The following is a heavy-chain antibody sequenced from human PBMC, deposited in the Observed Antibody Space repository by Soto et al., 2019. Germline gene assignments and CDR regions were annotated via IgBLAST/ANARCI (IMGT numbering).Heavy chain of an antibody. CDR2: IYYSGST. V-gene: IGHV4-31*03. CDR3: ARVHTGPHPRGPYYYYYMDV. CDR1: GGSISSGGYY. Sequence: SETLSLTCTVSGGSISSGGYYWSWIRQHPGKGLEWIGYIYYSGSTYYNPSLKSRVTISVDTSKNQFSLKLSSVTAADTAVYYCARVHTGPHPRGPYYYYYMDVWGKGTTVTVSS. J-gene: IGHJ6*03. D-gene: IGHD5-18*01.